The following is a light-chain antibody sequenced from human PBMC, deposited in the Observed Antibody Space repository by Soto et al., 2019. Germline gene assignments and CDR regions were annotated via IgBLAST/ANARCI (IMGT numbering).Light chain of an antibody. CDR2: DVI. Sequence: QSALTQPRSVSGSPGQSVTISCIGTSSDVGDYNYVSWYQQHPGKAPTLMVYDVIKRPPGVPGRFSGSKSGNTASLTISGLQAEDEADYYCCSYAGSSWVFGGGTKVTVL. CDR1: SSDVGDYNY. V-gene: IGLV2-11*01. J-gene: IGLJ3*02. CDR3: CSYAGSSWV.